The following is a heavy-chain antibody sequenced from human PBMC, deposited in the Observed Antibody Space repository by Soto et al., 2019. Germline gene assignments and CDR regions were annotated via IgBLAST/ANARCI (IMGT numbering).Heavy chain of an antibody. CDR3: ARVLRLYCSGGSCYPGGNWFDP. J-gene: IGHJ5*02. D-gene: IGHD2-15*01. V-gene: IGHV1-69*13. CDR2: IIPIFGTA. CDR1: GGTFSSYA. Sequence: ASVKVSCKASGGTFSSYAISWVRQAPGQGLEWMGGIIPIFGTANYAQKFQGRVTITADESTSTAYMELSSLRSEDTAVYYCARVLRLYCSGGSCYPGGNWFDPWGQGTLVTVSS.